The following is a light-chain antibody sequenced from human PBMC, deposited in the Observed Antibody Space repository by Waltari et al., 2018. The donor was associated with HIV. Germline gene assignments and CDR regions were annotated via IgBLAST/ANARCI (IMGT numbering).Light chain of an antibody. Sequence: DIQMTQSPSSLPASVGDRVTITCRESQCINHYLSCFQQKPGKAPKSLIYAASSLQSGIPSRFSGSGSETDFTLTIDSLQPEDFATYYCQQYHSYPLTFGQGTRLEIK. CDR1: QCINHY. CDR2: AAS. V-gene: IGKV1-16*01. J-gene: IGKJ5*01. CDR3: QQYHSYPLT.